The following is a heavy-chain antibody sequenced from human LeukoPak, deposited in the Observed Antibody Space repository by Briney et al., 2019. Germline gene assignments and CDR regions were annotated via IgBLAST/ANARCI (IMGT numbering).Heavy chain of an antibody. V-gene: IGHV1-18*01. CDR2: ISAYNGNT. CDR1: GYTFTSYG. CDR3: ARDDVDTAKGSFDY. J-gene: IGHJ4*02. D-gene: IGHD5-18*01. Sequence: GASVKVSCKASGYTFTSYGISWVRQAPGQGLEWMGWISAYNGNTNYAQKLQGRVTMTTDTSTSTAYMELRSLRTDDTAVYYCARDDVDTAKGSFDYWGQGTLVTVSS.